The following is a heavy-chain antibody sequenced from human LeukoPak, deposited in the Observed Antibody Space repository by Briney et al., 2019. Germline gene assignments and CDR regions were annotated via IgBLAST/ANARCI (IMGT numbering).Heavy chain of an antibody. CDR2: ISGSGGST. CDR3: ATYRQVLLPFES. D-gene: IGHD2-8*02. V-gene: IGHV3-23*01. CDR1: GFTFSSYA. J-gene: IGHJ4*02. Sequence: GGSLRLSCAASGFTFSSYAMSWVRQAPGKGLEWVSVISGSGGSTYYADSVRGRFTISRDNSKSTLSLQMNSLRAEDTAIYYCATYRQVLLPFESWGQGTLVTVSS.